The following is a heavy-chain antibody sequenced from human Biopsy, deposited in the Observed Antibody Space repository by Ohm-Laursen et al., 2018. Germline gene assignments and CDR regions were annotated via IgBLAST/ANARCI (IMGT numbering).Heavy chain of an antibody. CDR1: GGSFSGYY. V-gene: IGHV4-34*01. CDR2: INHIGNT. Sequence: GTLSLTCAVSGGSFSGYYWTWIRQAPGKGLEWIAEINHIGNTNYNPSLKSRVTISVDTPKKQFSLKLSSVTAADTAVYYCARGDVTGDNFGYRLFDYWGRGTLVTVSS. D-gene: IGHD5-18*01. CDR3: ARGDVTGDNFGYRLFDY. J-gene: IGHJ4*02.